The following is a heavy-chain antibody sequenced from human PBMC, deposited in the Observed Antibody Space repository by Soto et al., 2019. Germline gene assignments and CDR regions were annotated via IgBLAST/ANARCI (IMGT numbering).Heavy chain of an antibody. CDR3: ATVPDCYGSVPYGMDV. V-gene: IGHV1-69*13. D-gene: IGHD3-10*01. CDR1: GGTFSSYA. Sequence: SVKVSCKASGGTFSSYAISWVRQAPGQGLEWMGGIIPIFGTANYAQKFQGRVTITADESTSTAYMELSSLRSEDTAVYHCATVPDCYGSVPYGMDVWGQGTTVTVSS. J-gene: IGHJ6*02. CDR2: IIPIFGTA.